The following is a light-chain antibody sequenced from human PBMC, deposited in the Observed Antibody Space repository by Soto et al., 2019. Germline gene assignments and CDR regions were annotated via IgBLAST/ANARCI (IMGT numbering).Light chain of an antibody. J-gene: IGKJ1*01. CDR3: QQSYSTPRT. V-gene: IGKV1-39*01. CDR2: AAS. Sequence: DIRVTQSPCSLSASVGDRFTITCRASQSISSYLNWYQQKPGKAPKLLIYAASSLQSGVPSRFSGSGSGTDFTLTISSLQPEDFATYYCQQSYSTPRTFGQGTKVDIK. CDR1: QSISSY.